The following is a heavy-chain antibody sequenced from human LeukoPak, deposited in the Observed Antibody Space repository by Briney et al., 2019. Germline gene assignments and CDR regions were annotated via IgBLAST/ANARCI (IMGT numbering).Heavy chain of an antibody. CDR3: ARGANYYYYYGIDI. Sequence: SETLSLTCTVSGGSISQYYWSWIRQPPGKGLEWIGYIYYTGSTNYNPSLKSRVTISLDTSKNQFSLKLSSVTAADTAVYYCARGANYYYYYGIDIWGQGTTVTVSS. CDR1: GGSISQYY. V-gene: IGHV4-59*01. CDR2: IYYTGST. J-gene: IGHJ6*02.